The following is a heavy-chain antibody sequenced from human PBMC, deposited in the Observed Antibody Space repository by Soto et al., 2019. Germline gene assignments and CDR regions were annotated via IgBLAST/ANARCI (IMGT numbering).Heavy chain of an antibody. CDR1: GGSLSGYY. D-gene: IGHD2-21*01. CDR2: INHSGSI. CDR3: ARGGISHWAYFYYMDV. Sequence: PSETLSLTCAVYGGSLSGYYWSWIRQPPGKGLEWIGEINHSGSINYNPSLKSRVTISVDTSKNQFSLTLNSVTAADTATYYCARGGISHWAYFYYMDVWDRGTTVTVSS. J-gene: IGHJ6*03. V-gene: IGHV4-34*01.